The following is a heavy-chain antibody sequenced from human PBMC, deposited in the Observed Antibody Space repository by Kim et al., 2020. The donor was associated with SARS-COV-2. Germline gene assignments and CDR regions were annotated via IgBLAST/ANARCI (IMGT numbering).Heavy chain of an antibody. CDR3: ARQERVDYYYYYGMDV. CDR1: GGTFSSYA. J-gene: IGHJ6*02. V-gene: IGHV1-69*13. CDR2: IIPIFGTA. Sequence: SVKVSCKASGGTFSSYAISWVRQAPGQGLEWMGGIIPIFGTANYAQKFQGRVTITADESTSTAYMELSSLRSEDTAVYYCARQERVDYYYYYGMDVWGQGTTVTVSS.